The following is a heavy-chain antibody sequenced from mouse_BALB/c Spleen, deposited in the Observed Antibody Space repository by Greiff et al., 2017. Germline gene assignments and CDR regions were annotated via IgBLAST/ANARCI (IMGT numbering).Heavy chain of an antibody. CDR2: IYPGDGDT. J-gene: IGHJ4*01. V-gene: IGHV1-80*01. D-gene: IGHD2-1*01. Sequence: QVQLKQSGAELVRPGSSVKISCKASGYAFSSYWMNWVKQRPGQGLEWIGQIYPGDGDTNYNGKFKGKATLTADKSSSTAYMQLSSLTSEDSAVYFCARGGNYVYYAMDYWGQGTSVTVSS. CDR1: GYAFSSYW. CDR3: ARGGNYVYYAMDY.